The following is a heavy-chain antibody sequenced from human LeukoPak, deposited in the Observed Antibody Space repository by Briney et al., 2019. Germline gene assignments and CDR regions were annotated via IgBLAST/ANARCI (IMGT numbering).Heavy chain of an antibody. D-gene: IGHD3-10*01. V-gene: IGHV3-23*01. CDR3: AKDDGFSFDL. Sequence: GGSLRLSCAASGFTFSSYAMSWVRQAPGKGLEWVSAISGSGGSTYYADSVKGRFTISRDNPENTLYLQMNSLGAEDTAVYYCAKDDGFSFDLWGRGTLVTVSS. CDR1: GFTFSSYA. J-gene: IGHJ2*01. CDR2: ISGSGGST.